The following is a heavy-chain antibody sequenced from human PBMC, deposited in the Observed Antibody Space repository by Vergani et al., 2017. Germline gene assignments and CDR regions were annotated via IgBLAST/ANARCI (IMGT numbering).Heavy chain of an antibody. V-gene: IGHV4-34*01. Sequence: VDLVESGGGVVQPGRSLRLSCTASGSSFRSHDMYWVRQAPGKGLEWIGEINHSGSTNYNPSLKSRVTISVDTSKNQFSLKLSSVTAADTAVYYCASSRRLRFPMDVWGQGTTVTVSS. CDR1: GSSFRSHD. D-gene: IGHD5-12*01. CDR2: INHSGST. J-gene: IGHJ6*02. CDR3: ASSRRLRFPMDV.